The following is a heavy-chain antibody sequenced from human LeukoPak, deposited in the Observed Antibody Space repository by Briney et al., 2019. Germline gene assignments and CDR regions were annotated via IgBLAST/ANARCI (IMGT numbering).Heavy chain of an antibody. CDR1: GFTFGTFA. V-gene: IGHV3-23*01. Sequence: PGGSLRLSCAASGFTFGTFAFSWVRQAPGKGLVWVSSITGDDSTYYADSVKGRFTISRDTSSNTLYLQMNSLRAEDTALYYCAKGHYDFRDYWGQGTLVTVSS. CDR3: AKGHYDFRDY. D-gene: IGHD3-3*01. J-gene: IGHJ4*02. CDR2: ITGDDST.